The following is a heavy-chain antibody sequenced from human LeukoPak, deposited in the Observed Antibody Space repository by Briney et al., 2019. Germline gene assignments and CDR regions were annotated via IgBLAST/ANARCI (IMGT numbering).Heavy chain of an antibody. D-gene: IGHD3-3*01. CDR1: GGSISSSSYY. Sequence: PSETLSLTCTVSGGSISSSSYYWGWIRQPPGKGLEWIGSIYYSGSTYYNPSLKSRVTISVDTSKNQFSLKLSSVTAADTAVYYCARDRTIFGVVKTRGVGFDPWGQGTLATVSS. J-gene: IGHJ5*02. CDR2: IYYSGST. CDR3: ARDRTIFGVVKTRGVGFDP. V-gene: IGHV4-39*02.